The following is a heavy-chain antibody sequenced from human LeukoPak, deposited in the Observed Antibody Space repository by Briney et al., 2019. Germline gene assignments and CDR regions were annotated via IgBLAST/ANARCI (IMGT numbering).Heavy chain of an antibody. CDR3: AREDLGYCSSTSCRPGNYYGMDV. J-gene: IGHJ6*02. V-gene: IGHV3-11*04. D-gene: IGHD2-2*01. Sequence: GGSLRLSCAASGFTFSDYYMSWIRQAPGKGLEWVSYISSSTSTIYYADSVKGRFTISRDNAKNSLYLQMNSLRDEDTAVYYCAREDLGYCSSTSCRPGNYYGMDVWGQGTTVTVSS. CDR1: GFTFSDYY. CDR2: ISSSTSTI.